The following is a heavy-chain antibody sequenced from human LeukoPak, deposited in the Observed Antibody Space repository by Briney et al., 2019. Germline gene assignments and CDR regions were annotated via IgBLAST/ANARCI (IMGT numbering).Heavy chain of an antibody. CDR2: IYYSGST. V-gene: IGHV4-39*01. Sequence: SETLSLTCTVSGGSISSSSYYWGWIRQPPGKRLEWIGSIYYSGSTYYNPSLKSRVTISVDTSKNQFSLKLSSVTAADTAVYYCASPRSIAARPYYYYMDVWGKGTTVTVSS. J-gene: IGHJ6*03. CDR3: ASPRSIAARPYYYYMDV. D-gene: IGHD6-6*01. CDR1: GGSISSSSYY.